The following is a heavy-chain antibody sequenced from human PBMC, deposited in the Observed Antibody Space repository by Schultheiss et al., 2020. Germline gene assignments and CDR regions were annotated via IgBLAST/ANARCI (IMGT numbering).Heavy chain of an antibody. CDR3: ARSTTLMVYASFDY. CDR2: IYYSGST. CDR1: GGSISSGGYY. V-gene: IGHV4-61*08. J-gene: IGHJ4*02. Sequence: SETLSLTCTVSGGSISSGGYYWSWIRQHPGKGLEWIGYIYYSGSTNYNPSLKSRVTISVDTSKNQFSLKLSSVTAADTAVYYCARSTTLMVYASFDYWGQGTLVTVSS. D-gene: IGHD2-8*01.